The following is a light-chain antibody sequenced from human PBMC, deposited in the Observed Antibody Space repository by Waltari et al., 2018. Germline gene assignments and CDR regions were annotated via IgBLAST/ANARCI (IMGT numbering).Light chain of an antibody. CDR3: QQLNTYPIT. CDR1: QGILTH. CDR2: GAS. V-gene: IGKV1-13*02. Sequence: AIQLTQSPSSLSASVGDRVTIACRASQGILTHLAWYQQKPGKAPNLLIYGASTLERGVPSRFSGSGSGTDFTLTISSLQPEDFATYYCQQLNTYPITFGQGTRLEI. J-gene: IGKJ5*01.